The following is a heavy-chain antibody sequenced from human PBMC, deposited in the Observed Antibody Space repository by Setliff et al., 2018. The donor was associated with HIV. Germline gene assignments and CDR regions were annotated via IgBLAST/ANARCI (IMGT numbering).Heavy chain of an antibody. J-gene: IGHJ4*02. D-gene: IGHD3-22*01. CDR3: AKGPTAPHYYDRPGNY. CDR2: INSDGSST. CDR1: GFTFSSYS. V-gene: IGHV3-74*01. Sequence: GGSLRLSCAASGFTFSSYSMNWVRQAPGKGLEWVSRINSDGSSTSYADSVKGRFTISRDNAKNTLYLQMNSLRAEDTAVYYCAKGPTAPHYYDRPGNYWGQGTLVTVSS.